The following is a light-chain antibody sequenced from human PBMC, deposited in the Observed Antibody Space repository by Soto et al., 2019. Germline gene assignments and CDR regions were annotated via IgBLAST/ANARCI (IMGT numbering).Light chain of an antibody. J-gene: IGLJ3*02. CDR1: SSDVGGYNY. CDR3: STYISINTLGG. CDR2: DVS. Sequence: QSALTQPASVSGSPGQSITISCTGTSSDVGGYNYVSWYQQHPGKAPKLMLYDVSNRPSGVSKRVSGSKSGNTPSLTISGHQAEDEAVNYCSTYISINTLGGFGGGTKLTVL. V-gene: IGLV2-14*01.